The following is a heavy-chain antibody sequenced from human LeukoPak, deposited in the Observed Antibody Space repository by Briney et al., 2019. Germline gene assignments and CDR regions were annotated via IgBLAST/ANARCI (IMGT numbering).Heavy chain of an antibody. CDR2: INHSGST. CDR1: GGSFSGYF. Sequence: PSETLSLTCAVYGGSFSGYFWSWIRQPPGKGLEWIEEINHSGSTNYNPSLKSRVTISVDTSKNQFSLKLSSVTAADTAVYSCARGLTTVTTFNWFDPWGQGTLVAVSS. CDR3: ARGLTTVTTFNWFDP. V-gene: IGHV4-34*01. J-gene: IGHJ5*02. D-gene: IGHD4-17*01.